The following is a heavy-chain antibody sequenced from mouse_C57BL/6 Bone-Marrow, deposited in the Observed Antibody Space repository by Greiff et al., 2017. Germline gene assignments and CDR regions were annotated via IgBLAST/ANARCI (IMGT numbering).Heavy chain of an antibody. Sequence: QVQLQQSGPGLVQPSQSLSITCTVSGFSLTSYGVHWVRQSPGKGLEWMGVIWRGGSTDYNAAFLSRLSIAKDNSKSQVFLKKIRLQADDTAIYCATKKKGSSEMDYWGQGTSVTVSS. V-gene: IGHV2-5*01. CDR3: TKKKGSSEMDY. CDR1: GFSLTSYG. CDR2: IWRGGST. J-gene: IGHJ4*01. D-gene: IGHD1-1*01.